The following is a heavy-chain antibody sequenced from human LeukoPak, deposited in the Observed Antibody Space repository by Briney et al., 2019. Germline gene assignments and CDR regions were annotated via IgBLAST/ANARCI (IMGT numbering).Heavy chain of an antibody. CDR3: AISPGRGYYDFWSGSYSKGNWFDP. J-gene: IGHJ5*02. V-gene: IGHV1-46*01. CDR1: GYTFTSYY. Sequence: ASVKVSCKASGYTFTSYYMHWVRQAPGQGLEWMGIINPSGGSTSYAQKFQGRVTMTRDTSTSTVYMELSSLRSEDTAVYYCAISPGRGYYDFWSGSYSKGNWFDPWGQGTLVTVSS. D-gene: IGHD3-3*01. CDR2: INPSGGST.